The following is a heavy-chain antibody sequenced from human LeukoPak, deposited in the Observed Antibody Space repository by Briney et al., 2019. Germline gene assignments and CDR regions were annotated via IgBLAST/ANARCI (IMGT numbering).Heavy chain of an antibody. J-gene: IGHJ4*02. V-gene: IGHV3-49*04. Sequence: GSLRLSCAASGFTFSSYSMNWARQAPGKGLEWVGFVRSKAYGGTADYAASVKGRFIISRDDSKSVAYLQMNSLKIENTCMYYCSRVRSRNDFDFWGQGTLVTVSS. CDR2: VRSKAYGGTA. D-gene: IGHD3-10*01. CDR1: GFTFSSYS. CDR3: SRVRSRNDFDF.